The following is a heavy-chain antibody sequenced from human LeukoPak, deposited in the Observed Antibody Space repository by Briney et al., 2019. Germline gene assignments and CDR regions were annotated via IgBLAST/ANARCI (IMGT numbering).Heavy chain of an antibody. Sequence: SETLSLTCTVSGGSISSYYWSWIRQPAGKGLEWIGRIYTSGSTNYNPSLKSRVTMSVDTSKNQFSLKLSSVTAADTAVYYCARDIVGATPYYYYYMDVWGKGTTVTVSS. CDR3: ARDIVGATPYYYYYMDV. CDR2: IYTSGST. CDR1: GGSISSYY. J-gene: IGHJ6*03. V-gene: IGHV4-4*07. D-gene: IGHD1-26*01.